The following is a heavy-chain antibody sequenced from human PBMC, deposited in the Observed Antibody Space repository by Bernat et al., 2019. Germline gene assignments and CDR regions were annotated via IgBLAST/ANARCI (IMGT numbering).Heavy chain of an antibody. D-gene: IGHD2-2*03. Sequence: VQLVQSGAEVKKPGASVKVSCKASGYTFTSYYMHWVRQAPGQGLEWMGIINPSGGSTSYAQKFQGRVTMTRDTSTSTVYMELSSLRSEDTAVYYCASENGYCSSTSCYLGGYGMDVWGQGTTVTVSS. CDR1: GYTFTSYY. J-gene: IGHJ6*02. CDR2: INPSGGST. V-gene: IGHV1-46*03. CDR3: ASENGYCSSTSCYLGGYGMDV.